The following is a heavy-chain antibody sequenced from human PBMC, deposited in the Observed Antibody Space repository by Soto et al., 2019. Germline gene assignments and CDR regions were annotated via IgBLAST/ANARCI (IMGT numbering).Heavy chain of an antibody. J-gene: IGHJ3*02. V-gene: IGHV4-4*02. CDR2: IYHSGST. CDR3: AGFITTVTNLAFDI. Sequence: QVQLQESGPGLVKPSGTLSLTCAVSGGSISSSNWWSWVRQPPGKGLERIGEIYHSGSTNYNPSLKIRVTISVDKSKNQVSVKLSSVTAADTAVYYCAGFITTVTNLAFDIWGQGTMVTVSS. CDR1: GGSISSSNW. D-gene: IGHD4-17*01.